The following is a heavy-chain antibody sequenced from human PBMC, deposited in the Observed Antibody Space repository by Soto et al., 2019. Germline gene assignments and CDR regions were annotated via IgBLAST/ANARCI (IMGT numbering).Heavy chain of an antibody. CDR1: GFSLSTTGVG. Sequence: SGPTLVNPTQTLTLTCTFSGFSLSTTGVGVGWIRQPPGKALEWLALIYWDDDKRYSPSLESRLTITKDTSKNQVVLTMTNMDPVDTAVYYCATPARGGFEIWGQGTMVTVSS. CDR2: IYWDDDK. D-gene: IGHD2-2*01. J-gene: IGHJ3*02. V-gene: IGHV2-5*02. CDR3: ATPARGGFEI.